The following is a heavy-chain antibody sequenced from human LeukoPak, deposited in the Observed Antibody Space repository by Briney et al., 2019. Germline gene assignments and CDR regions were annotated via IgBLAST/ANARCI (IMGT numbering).Heavy chain of an antibody. CDR3: ARVYELREEDYYYYYMDV. CDR2: ISWNSGTI. V-gene: IGHV3-9*01. J-gene: IGHJ6*03. D-gene: IGHD5/OR15-5a*01. CDR1: GFTFDDYA. Sequence: GGSLRLSCAAAGFTFDDYAMHWVRQAPGRGLEWVSGISWNSGTIGYADSVKGRFTISRDNAKNSLYLQMNSLRAEDTALYYCARVYELREEDYYYYYMDVWGKGTTVTVSS.